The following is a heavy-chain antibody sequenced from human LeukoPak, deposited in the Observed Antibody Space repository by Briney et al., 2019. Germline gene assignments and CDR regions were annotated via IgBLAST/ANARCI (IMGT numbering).Heavy chain of an antibody. CDR1: GFTFSSYG. J-gene: IGHJ6*02. V-gene: IGHV3-30*18. Sequence: GGSLRLSCAASGFTFSSYGMHWVRQAPGKGLEGVAVISYDGSNKYYADSVKGRFTISRDNSKNTLYLQMNSLRAEDTAVYYCAKDRSKALYYYGMDVWGQGTTVTVSS. CDR2: ISYDGSNK. CDR3: AKDRSKALYYYGMDV.